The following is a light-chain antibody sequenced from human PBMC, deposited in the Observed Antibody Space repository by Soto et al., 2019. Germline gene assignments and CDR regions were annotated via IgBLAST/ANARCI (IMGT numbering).Light chain of an antibody. CDR1: QTISSW. CDR2: KAS. Sequence: DVELTQSPSTLSASVSDRVTITCRASQTISSWLAWFQQRPGRAPKFLIYKASSLKNGVPLRFSGSGSGTEFTLTISSLQPDDFATYYCHQYNYYRPTFGQGTKVDIK. J-gene: IGKJ1*01. CDR3: HQYNYYRPT. V-gene: IGKV1-5*03.